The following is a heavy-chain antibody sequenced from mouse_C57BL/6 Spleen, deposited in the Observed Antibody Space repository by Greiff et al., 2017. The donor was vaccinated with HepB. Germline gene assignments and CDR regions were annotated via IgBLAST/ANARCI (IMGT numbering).Heavy chain of an antibody. Sequence: QVQLQQSGAELVKPGASVKISCKASGYAFSSYWMNWVKQRPGKGLEWIGQIYPGDGDTNYNGKFKGKATLTADKSSSTAYMQLSSLTSEDSAVYCWARKGSNSPWFAYWGQGTLVTVSA. CDR1: GYAFSSYW. D-gene: IGHD2-5*01. V-gene: IGHV1-80*01. CDR2: IYPGDGDT. CDR3: ARKGSNSPWFAY. J-gene: IGHJ3*01.